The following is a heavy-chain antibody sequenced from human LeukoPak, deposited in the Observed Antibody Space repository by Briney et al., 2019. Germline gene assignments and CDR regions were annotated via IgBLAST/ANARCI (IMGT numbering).Heavy chain of an antibody. V-gene: IGHV1-69*13. J-gene: IGHJ5*02. CDR3: AREGEYCSSTSCYGPNWFDP. D-gene: IGHD2-2*01. CDR1: GGTFSSYA. Sequence: SVKVSCKAPGGTFSSYAISWVRQAPGQGLEWMGGIIPIFGTANYAQKFQGRVTITADESTSTAYMELSSLRSEDTAVYYCAREGEYCSSTSCYGPNWFDPWGQGTLVTVSS. CDR2: IIPIFGTA.